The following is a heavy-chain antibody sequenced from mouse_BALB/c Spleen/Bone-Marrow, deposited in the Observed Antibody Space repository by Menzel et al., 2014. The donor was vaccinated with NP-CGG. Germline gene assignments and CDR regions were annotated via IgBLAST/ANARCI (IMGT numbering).Heavy chain of an antibody. D-gene: IGHD1-1*01. CDR3: ARAYYYGSSYYVMDY. J-gene: IGHJ4*01. CDR2: IDPANGNT. CDR1: GFNIKDTY. V-gene: IGHV14-3*02. Sequence: VQLQQSGTELVKPGASVKLSCTASGFNIKDTYMHWVKQRPEQGLEWIGRIDPANGNTRYDPKFQGKATITAVTSSNTAYLQLTSLTSEDTAVYYCARAYYYGSSYYVMDYWGQGTSVTVSS.